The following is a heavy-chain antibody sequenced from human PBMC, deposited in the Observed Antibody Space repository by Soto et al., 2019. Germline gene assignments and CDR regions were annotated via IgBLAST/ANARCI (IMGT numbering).Heavy chain of an antibody. CDR1: GYTFTGYY. V-gene: IGHV1-2*02. CDR3: ARDVSYSSYTPRAIDY. J-gene: IGHJ4*02. CDR2: INPNSGGT. Sequence: ASVKVSCKASGYTFTGYYMHWVRQAPGQGLEWMGWINPNSGGTNYAQKFQGRVTMTRDTSISTAYMELSRLRSDDTAVYYCARDVSYSSYTPRAIDYWGQGTLLTVSS. D-gene: IGHD6-6*01.